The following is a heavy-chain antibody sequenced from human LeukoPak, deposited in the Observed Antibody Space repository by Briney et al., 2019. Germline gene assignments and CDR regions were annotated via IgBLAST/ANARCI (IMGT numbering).Heavy chain of an antibody. CDR1: GFTFSSYA. V-gene: IGHV3-30-3*01. CDR3: ARDLACSSTSCCSHYYYGMDV. J-gene: IGHJ6*02. D-gene: IGHD2-2*01. CDR2: ISYDGSNK. Sequence: TGGSLRLSCAASGFTFSSYAMHWVRQAPGKGLEWVAVISYDGSNKYYADSVKGRFTISRDNSKNTLYLQMNSLRAEDTAVYYCARDLACSSTSCCSHYYYGMDVGGQGTTVTVSS.